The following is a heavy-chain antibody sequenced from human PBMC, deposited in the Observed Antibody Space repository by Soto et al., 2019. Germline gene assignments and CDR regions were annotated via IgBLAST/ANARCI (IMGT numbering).Heavy chain of an antibody. V-gene: IGHV4-39*01. Sequence: QLQLQESGPGLVKPSETLSLTCPVSGGSISSSSYYWGWIRQPPGKGLEWIGTLYYSGSTYYNPSLKSRVTISVDTSKNQFSLKLSSVTAADTAVYYCARQGSVSDNAFDIWGQGTVVTVSS. J-gene: IGHJ3*02. CDR2: LYYSGST. CDR3: ARQGSVSDNAFDI. CDR1: GGSISSSSYY. D-gene: IGHD1-26*01.